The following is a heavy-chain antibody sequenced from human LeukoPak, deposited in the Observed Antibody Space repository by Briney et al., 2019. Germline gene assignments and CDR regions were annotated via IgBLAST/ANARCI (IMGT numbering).Heavy chain of an antibody. Sequence: SETLSLTCTVSGGSISSYYWSWIRQPAGKGLEWIGRIYTSGSTNYNPSLKSRVTMSVDTSKNQFSLNLSSVTAADTAVYYCARRGAFSVWSGYYSRWFDPWGQGTLVTVSS. J-gene: IGHJ5*02. CDR1: GGSISSYY. CDR3: ARRGAFSVWSGYYSRWFDP. CDR2: IYTSGST. V-gene: IGHV4-4*07. D-gene: IGHD3-3*01.